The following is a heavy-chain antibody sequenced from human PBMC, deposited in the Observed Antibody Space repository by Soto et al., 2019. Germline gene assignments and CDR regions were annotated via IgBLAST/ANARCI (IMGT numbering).Heavy chain of an antibody. CDR2: MYYSGAT. V-gene: IGHV4-31*03. J-gene: IGHJ4*02. D-gene: IGHD3-22*01. CDR1: GASITNVDHF. CDR3: ARGTYDSSGYFDY. Sequence: TLSLTCSVSGASITNVDHFWVWIRQHPGKGLEWVGYMYYSGATYSNPSLRSRLSISIDTSKNQFSLNLRSVTAADTAVYYCARGTYDSSGYFDYWGQGTLVTVSS.